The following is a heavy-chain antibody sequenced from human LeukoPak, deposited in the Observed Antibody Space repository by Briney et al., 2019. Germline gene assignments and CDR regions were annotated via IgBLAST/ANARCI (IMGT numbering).Heavy chain of an antibody. D-gene: IGHD3-22*01. J-gene: IGHJ4*02. CDR1: GGSISSSSYY. CDR3: ARGPQYYYDSSGYYGIFDY. CDR2: MYHSGST. V-gene: IGHV4-39*07. Sequence: SETLSLTCTVSGGSISSSSYYWGWIRQPPGKGLEWIGSMYHSGSTYYNPSLKSRVTISVDTSKNQFSLKLSSVTAADTAVYYCARGPQYYYDSSGYYGIFDYWGQGTLVTVSS.